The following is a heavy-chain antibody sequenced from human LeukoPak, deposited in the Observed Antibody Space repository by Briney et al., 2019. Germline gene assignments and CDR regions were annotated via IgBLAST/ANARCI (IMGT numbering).Heavy chain of an antibody. CDR2: ISGSGGSA. CDR3: AKDYGYSYGYNWFDP. CDR1: GFTFSSYA. D-gene: IGHD5-18*01. V-gene: IGHV3-23*01. Sequence: GGSLRLSCAASGFTFSSYAMSWVRQAPGKGLEWVPAISGSGGSAYYADSVKGRFTISRDNSKNTLYLQMNSLRAEDTAVYYCAKDYGYSYGYNWFDPWGQGTLVTVSS. J-gene: IGHJ5*02.